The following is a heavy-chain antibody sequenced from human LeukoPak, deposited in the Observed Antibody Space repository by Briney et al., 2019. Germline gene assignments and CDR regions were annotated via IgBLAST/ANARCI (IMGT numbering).Heavy chain of an antibody. D-gene: IGHD6-6*01. CDR3: ARGGAGIAARNFDY. V-gene: IGHV3-30*03. CDR2: ISYDGSNK. Sequence: PGGSLRLSCAASGFTFSSYGMHWVRQAPGKGLEWVAVISYDGSNKYYADSVKGRFTISRDNAKNTLYLQMNSLRAEDTAVYYCARGGAGIAARNFDYWGQGTLVTVSS. J-gene: IGHJ4*02. CDR1: GFTFSSYG.